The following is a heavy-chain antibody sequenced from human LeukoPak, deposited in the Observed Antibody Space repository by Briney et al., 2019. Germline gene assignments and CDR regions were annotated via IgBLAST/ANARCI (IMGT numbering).Heavy chain of an antibody. Sequence: GGSLRLSCAASGFTFSSHAMSWVRQAPGKGLEWVLGTTDSGVRTNYADSVKGRFTISRDNSKNTLYLQMSSLRAEDTAVYYCAKTSGWYLGGYFDYWGQGTLVTVSS. V-gene: IGHV3-23*01. CDR2: TTDSGVRT. J-gene: IGHJ4*02. D-gene: IGHD6-19*01. CDR3: AKTSGWYLGGYFDY. CDR1: GFTFSSHA.